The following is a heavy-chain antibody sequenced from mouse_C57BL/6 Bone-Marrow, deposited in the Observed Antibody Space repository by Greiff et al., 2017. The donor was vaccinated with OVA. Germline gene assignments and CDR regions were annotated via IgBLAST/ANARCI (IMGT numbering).Heavy chain of an antibody. CDR2: INPGSGGT. J-gene: IGHJ2*01. V-gene: IGHV1-54*01. CDR1: GYAFTNYL. Sequence: VQLQQSGAELVRPGTSVKVSCKASGYAFTNYLIEWVKQRPGQGLEWIGVINPGSGGTNYNEKFKGKATLTADKSSSTAYMQLSSLTSEDSAVYFCARYDYDQGYYFDYWGQGTTLTVSS. D-gene: IGHD2-4*01. CDR3: ARYDYDQGYYFDY.